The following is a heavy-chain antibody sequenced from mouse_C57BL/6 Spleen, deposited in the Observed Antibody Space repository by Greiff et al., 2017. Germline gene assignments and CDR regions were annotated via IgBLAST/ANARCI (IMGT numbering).Heavy chain of an antibody. J-gene: IGHJ3*01. CDR1: GFSLTSYG. D-gene: IGHD4-1*01. CDR3: ARANWDVRFAY. CDR2: IWSGGST. Sequence: VQLQQSGPGLVQPSQSLSITCTVSGFSLTSYGVHWVRQSPGKGLEWLGVIWSGGSTDYNAAFISRLSISKDNSKSQVFFKMNSLQADDTAIYYCARANWDVRFAYWGQGTLVTVSA. V-gene: IGHV2-2*01.